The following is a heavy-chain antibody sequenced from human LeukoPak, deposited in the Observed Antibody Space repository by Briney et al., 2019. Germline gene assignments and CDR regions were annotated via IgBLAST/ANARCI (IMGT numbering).Heavy chain of an antibody. CDR3: ARQGYSGHSQGAADY. CDR2: IKQDGSEK. Sequence: QTGGSLRLSCAASGFTFSSYWMSWVRQAPGKGLEWVANIKQDGSEKYYVDSVKGRFTISRDNAKNSLYLQMNSLRAEDTAVYYCARQGYSGHSQGAADYWGQGTLVTVSS. J-gene: IGHJ4*02. D-gene: IGHD4-23*01. V-gene: IGHV3-7*03. CDR1: GFTFSSYW.